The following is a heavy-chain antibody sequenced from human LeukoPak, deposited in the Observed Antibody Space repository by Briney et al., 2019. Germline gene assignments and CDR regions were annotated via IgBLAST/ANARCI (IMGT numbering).Heavy chain of an antibody. CDR2: LNPNGGST. CDR3: ARALYGSGSSRFDS. Sequence: ASVKVSCKASGYIFISYYIHWVRQAPGQGLEWMGILNPNGGSTRYTQKFQGGVTMTRDMSTSTVYMELSSLRSEDTAVYYCARALYGSGSSRFDSWGQGTLVTVSS. J-gene: IGHJ5*01. D-gene: IGHD3-10*01. V-gene: IGHV1-46*01. CDR1: GYIFISYY.